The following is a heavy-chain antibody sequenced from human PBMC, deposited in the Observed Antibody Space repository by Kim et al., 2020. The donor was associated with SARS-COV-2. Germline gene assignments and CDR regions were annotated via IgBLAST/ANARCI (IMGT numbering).Heavy chain of an antibody. J-gene: IGHJ3*02. CDR2: IYYSGST. Sequence: SETLSLTCTVSGGSISSSSYYWGWIRQPPGKGLEWIGSIYYSGSTYYNPSLKSRVTISVDTSKNQFSLKLSSVTAADTAVYYCAGPGEVSDAFDIWGQGTMVTVSS. V-gene: IGHV4-39*01. CDR3: AGPGEVSDAFDI. CDR1: GGSISSSSYY.